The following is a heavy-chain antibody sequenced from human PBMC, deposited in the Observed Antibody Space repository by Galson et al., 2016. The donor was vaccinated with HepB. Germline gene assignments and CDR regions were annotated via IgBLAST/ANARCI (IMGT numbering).Heavy chain of an antibody. J-gene: IGHJ4*02. CDR3: AKGYLGYCSSRTCDRDVGSNY. CDR1: GFTFSDDA. V-gene: IGHV3-23*01. D-gene: IGHD2-2*01. CDR2: INSNGGHT. Sequence: SLRLSCAASGFTFSDDAMSWVRQAPGKGLEWVSGINSNGGHTYYADSVKGRFSISRDNSKNTLYLQMSSLRVEDTAVYYCAKGYLGYCSSRTCDRDVGSNYWGQGTLVTVSS.